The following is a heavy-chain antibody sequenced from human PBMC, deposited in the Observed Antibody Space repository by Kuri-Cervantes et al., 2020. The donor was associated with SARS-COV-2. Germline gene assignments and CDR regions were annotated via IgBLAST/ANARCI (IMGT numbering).Heavy chain of an antibody. CDR2: IIPIFGTA. V-gene: IGHV1-69*05. D-gene: IGHD6-19*01. Sequence: SVKVSCKASGGTFSSYAISWVRQVPGQGLEWMGGIIPIFGTANYAQKFQGRVTITTDESTSTAYMELSSLRSEDTAVYYCASGYSSGSHYYYYYMDVWGKGTTVTVSS. J-gene: IGHJ6*03. CDR1: GGTFSSYA. CDR3: ASGYSSGSHYYYYYMDV.